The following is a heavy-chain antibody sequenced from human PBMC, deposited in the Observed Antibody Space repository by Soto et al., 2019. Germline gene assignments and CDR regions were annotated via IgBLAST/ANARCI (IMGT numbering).Heavy chain of an antibody. D-gene: IGHD3-10*02. V-gene: IGHV1-69*06. Sequence: QVQVVQSGAEVKKPGSSVKISCKASGRIFSSFPTSWVRQVPGQGLEWIGGVISASGSVTYAPKFQGRVTITAVNSAGIGYMELTSLASEDTAIYYCARVGSRDAYVYVLDHWGPGTMVTVSS. CDR1: GRIFSSFP. J-gene: IGHJ1*01. CDR2: VISASGSV. CDR3: ARVGSRDAYVYVLDH.